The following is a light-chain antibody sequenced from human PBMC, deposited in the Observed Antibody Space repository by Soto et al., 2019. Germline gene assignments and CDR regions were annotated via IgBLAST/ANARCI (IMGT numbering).Light chain of an antibody. CDR2: DAS. Sequence: EIVMTQSPATLSVSPGERATLSCRASQSVSSYLAWYQQKPGQAPRLLIYDASNRATGIPARFSGSGSGTDFTLIISSLEPEDFAVYYCQQRTNWPLLTFGGGTKVDI. J-gene: IGKJ4*01. CDR3: QQRTNWPLLT. CDR1: QSVSSY. V-gene: IGKV3-11*01.